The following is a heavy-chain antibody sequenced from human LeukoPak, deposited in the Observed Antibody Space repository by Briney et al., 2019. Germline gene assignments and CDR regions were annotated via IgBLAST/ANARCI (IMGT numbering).Heavy chain of an antibody. Sequence: GGSLRLSCAASGFTISSSAMRWVPKAPGKGLEWVSAFSGSGSSTYYADSVKGRFTISRDNSKNTLYLQMNSLRAEDTAVYYCAKGMVRGGLEYWGQGTLVTVSS. J-gene: IGHJ4*02. CDR1: GFTISSSA. D-gene: IGHD3-10*01. CDR3: AKGMVRGGLEY. V-gene: IGHV3-23*01. CDR2: FSGSGSST.